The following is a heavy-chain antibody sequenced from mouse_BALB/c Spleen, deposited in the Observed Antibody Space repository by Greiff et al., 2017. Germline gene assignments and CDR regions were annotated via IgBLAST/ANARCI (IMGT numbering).Heavy chain of an antibody. J-gene: IGHJ2*01. CDR1: GFTFSSYG. CDR2: INSNGGST. V-gene: IGHV5-6-3*01. D-gene: IGHD1-1*01. CDR3: AREGLLPYYFDY. Sequence: EVKVVESGGGLVQPGGSLKLSCAASGFTFSSYGMSWVRQTPDKRLELVATINSNGGSTYYPDSVKGRFTISRDNAKNTLYLQMSSLKSEDTAMYYCAREGLLPYYFDYWGQGTTLTVSS.